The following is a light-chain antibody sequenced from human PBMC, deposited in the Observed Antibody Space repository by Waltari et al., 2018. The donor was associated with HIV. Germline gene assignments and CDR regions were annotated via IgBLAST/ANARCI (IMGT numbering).Light chain of an antibody. CDR2: GAS. CDR3: QKYYSTPRT. CDR1: QNILHKSNEWSY. J-gene: IGKJ1*01. V-gene: IGKV4-1*01. Sequence: ITMTQSPESLAASPGEAITITCESSQNILHKSNEWSYLAWDQVKPGQPPKLLIHGASARESGVPDRFRGGGSGTYFTLSISNLQAEDVADYYCQKYYSTPRTFGQGTKVELK.